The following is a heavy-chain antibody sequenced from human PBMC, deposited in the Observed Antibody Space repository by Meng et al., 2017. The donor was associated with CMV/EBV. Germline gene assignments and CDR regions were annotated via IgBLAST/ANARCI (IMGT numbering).Heavy chain of an antibody. J-gene: IGHJ4*02. CDR2: ISSSSSYI. CDR3: ARVKMATSSRGYFDY. Sequence: GESLKISCAASGFTFSSYSMNWVRHAPGKGLEWVSSISSSSSYIYYADSVKGRFTISRDNDKNSLYLQMNSLRAEDTAVYYCARVKMATSSRGYFDYWGQGTLVTVSS. D-gene: IGHD5-24*01. V-gene: IGHV3-21*01. CDR1: GFTFSSYS.